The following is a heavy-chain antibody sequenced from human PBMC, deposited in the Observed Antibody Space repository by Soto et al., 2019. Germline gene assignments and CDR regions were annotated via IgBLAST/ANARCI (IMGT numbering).Heavy chain of an antibody. Sequence: PGGSLRRSCVATGFTLGSHATSWVRQAPGRGLEWLATITGTGVSTYYADSVKGRFTISRANSKNTLHLQMNSLRAEDTAVYYCARGQYHLLVLAFDFWGQGTMVTVSS. CDR3: ARGQYHLLVLAFDF. CDR1: GFTLGSHA. D-gene: IGHD2-2*01. J-gene: IGHJ3*01. CDR2: ITGTGVST. V-gene: IGHV3-23*01.